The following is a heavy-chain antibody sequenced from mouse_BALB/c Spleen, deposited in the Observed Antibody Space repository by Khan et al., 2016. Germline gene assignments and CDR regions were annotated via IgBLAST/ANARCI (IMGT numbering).Heavy chain of an antibody. V-gene: IGHV9-3-1*01. Sequence: QIQLVQSGPELKKPGETVKISCKASGYTFTYYGMNWVKLAPGKGLKWMCWINTNPGEPTYADDFKGRFAFSLETSASTAYLQINNLENEDAATYFCASITTVVKSYYLDYWGQCTTLTDSS. CDR1: GYTFTYYG. CDR3: ASITTVVKSYYLDY. J-gene: IGHJ2*01. CDR2: INTNPGEP. D-gene: IGHD1-1*01.